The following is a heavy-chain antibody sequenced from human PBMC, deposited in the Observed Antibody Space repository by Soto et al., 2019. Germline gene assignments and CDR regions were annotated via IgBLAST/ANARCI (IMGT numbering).Heavy chain of an antibody. J-gene: IGHJ4*02. CDR2: IIPIFGTA. CDR1: GGTFSSYA. D-gene: IGHD3-10*01. CDR3: ARDIVHPGSSGSYYNVGPVFAY. Sequence: GASVKVSCKASGGTFSSYAISWVRQAPGQGLEWMGGIIPIFGTANYAQKFQGRVTITADESTSTAYMELSSLRSEDTAVYYCARDIVHPGSSGSYYNVGPVFAYWGQGTLVTVSS. V-gene: IGHV1-69*13.